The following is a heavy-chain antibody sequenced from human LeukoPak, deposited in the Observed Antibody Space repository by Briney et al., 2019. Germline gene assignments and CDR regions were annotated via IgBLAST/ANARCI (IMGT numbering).Heavy chain of an antibody. CDR1: GGSISSYY. V-gene: IGHV4-59*01. D-gene: IGHD5-24*01. Sequence: SETLPLTCTVSGGSISSYYWSWIRQPPGKGLEWIGYIYYSGSTNYNPSLKSRVTISVDTSKNQFSLKLSSVTAADTAVYYCARVWLEMADSNWFDPWGQGTLVTVSS. CDR3: ARVWLEMADSNWFDP. J-gene: IGHJ5*02. CDR2: IYYSGST.